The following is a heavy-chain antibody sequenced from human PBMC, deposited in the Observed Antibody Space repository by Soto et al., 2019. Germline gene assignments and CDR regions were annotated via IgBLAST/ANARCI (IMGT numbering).Heavy chain of an antibody. CDR2: IIPIFGTA. V-gene: IGHV1-69*01. CDR1: GGTFSSYA. CDR3: ARDRGTMVRGVFYYYGMDV. Sequence: QVQLVQSGAEVKKPGSSVKVSCKASGGTFSSYAISWVRQAPGQGLEWMGGIIPIFGTANYAQKFQGRVTITADESTSTAYMELSILRSEDTAVYYCARDRGTMVRGVFYYYGMDVWGQGTTVTVSS. J-gene: IGHJ6*02. D-gene: IGHD3-10*01.